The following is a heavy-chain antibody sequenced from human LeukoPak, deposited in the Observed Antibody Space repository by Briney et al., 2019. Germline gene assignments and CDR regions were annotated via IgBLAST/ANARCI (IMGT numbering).Heavy chain of an antibody. Sequence: GASVSVSCMVSGSTLIKIFIDWVRQAPGKGPEWMGSVGHEEGTTILAQKFQGRFNMTLDTATETASMATSRLMSEQTTIYYCPTGAIVCDYWGQGTLVTVSS. V-gene: IGHV1-24*01. CDR1: GSTLIKIF. J-gene: IGHJ4*02. D-gene: IGHD3-9*01. CDR3: PTGAIVCDY. CDR2: VGHEEGTT.